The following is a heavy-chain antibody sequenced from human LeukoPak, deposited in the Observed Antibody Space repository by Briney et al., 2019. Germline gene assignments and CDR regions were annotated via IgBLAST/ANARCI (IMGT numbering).Heavy chain of an antibody. V-gene: IGHV1-2*02. CDR1: GGTFSSYA. CDR3: ARDARHCTSSSCYSFYLDS. D-gene: IGHD2-2*01. Sequence: ASVKVSCKASGGTFSSYAISWVRQAPGQGLDWMGWINPNSGDTKYAQKFQGRVTMTRDTSISTGYMELNGLRSDDTAVYYCARDARHCTSSSCYSFYLDSWGQGTQVTVSS. J-gene: IGHJ4*02. CDR2: INPNSGDT.